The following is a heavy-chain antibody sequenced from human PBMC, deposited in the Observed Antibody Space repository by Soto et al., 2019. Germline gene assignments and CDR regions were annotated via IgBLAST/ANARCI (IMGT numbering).Heavy chain of an antibody. J-gene: IGHJ6*02. Sequence: TGGSLRLSCAASGFTLSSYDMHWVRQATGKGLEWVSAIGTAGDTYYPGSVKGRFTISRENAKNSLYLQMNSLRAGDTAVYYCARGYIAASNPDYYYGMDVWGQGTTVTVSS. CDR3: ARGYIAASNPDYYYGMDV. V-gene: IGHV3-13*01. D-gene: IGHD6-13*01. CDR1: GFTLSSYD. CDR2: IGTAGDT.